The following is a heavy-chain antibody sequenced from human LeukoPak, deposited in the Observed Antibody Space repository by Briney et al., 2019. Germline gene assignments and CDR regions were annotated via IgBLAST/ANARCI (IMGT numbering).Heavy chain of an antibody. Sequence: GESLKISCKGSGYSFTSYWIVWVRQMPGKGLEWMGMIYPGDSDTRYSPSFQGQVTISAAKSISTAYLQWSSLKASDTAMYYCARAESVAGTREVYFDYWGQGTLVTVSS. J-gene: IGHJ4*02. CDR1: GYSFTSYW. CDR3: ARAESVAGTREVYFDY. CDR2: IYPGDSDT. V-gene: IGHV5-51*01. D-gene: IGHD6-19*01.